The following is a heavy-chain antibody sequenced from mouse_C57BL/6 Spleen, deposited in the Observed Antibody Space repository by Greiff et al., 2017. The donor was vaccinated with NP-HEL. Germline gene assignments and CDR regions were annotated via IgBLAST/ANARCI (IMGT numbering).Heavy chain of an antibody. Sequence: QVQLQQPGAELVMPGASVKLSCKASGYTFTSYWMHWVKQRPGQGLEWIGEIDPSDSYTNYNQKFKGKSTLTVDKSSSTAYMQLSSLTSEDSAVYYCARREDGNYLFAYWGQGTLVTVSA. V-gene: IGHV1-69*01. D-gene: IGHD2-1*01. CDR2: IDPSDSYT. J-gene: IGHJ3*01. CDR3: ARREDGNYLFAY. CDR1: GYTFTSYW.